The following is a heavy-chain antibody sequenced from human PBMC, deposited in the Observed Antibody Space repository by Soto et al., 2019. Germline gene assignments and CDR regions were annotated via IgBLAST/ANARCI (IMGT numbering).Heavy chain of an antibody. CDR2: IYYSGST. CDR3: ARADSSGYYPLYYYYGMGV. Sequence: TSETLSLTCTVSGGSISSGDHYWSWIRQPPGKGLEWIGYIYYSGSTYYNPSLKSRVTISVDTSKNQFSLRLSSVTAADTAVYYCARADSSGYYPLYYYYGMGVWGQGTTVTVSS. J-gene: IGHJ6*02. CDR1: GGSISSGDHY. D-gene: IGHD3-22*01. V-gene: IGHV4-30-4*08.